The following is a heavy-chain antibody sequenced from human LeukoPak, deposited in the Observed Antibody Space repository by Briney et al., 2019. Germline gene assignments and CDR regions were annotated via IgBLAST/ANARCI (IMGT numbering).Heavy chain of an antibody. CDR2: IYYSGST. V-gene: IGHV4-59*08. CDR1: GFTFSNYA. Sequence: GSLRLSCAASGFTFSNYAMAWVRQAPGKGLEWIGYIYYSGSTNYNPSLKSRVTISVDTSKNQFSLKLSSVTAADTAVYYCARKRFAGSSWLFDYWGQGTLVTVSS. D-gene: IGHD6-13*01. CDR3: ARKRFAGSSWLFDY. J-gene: IGHJ4*02.